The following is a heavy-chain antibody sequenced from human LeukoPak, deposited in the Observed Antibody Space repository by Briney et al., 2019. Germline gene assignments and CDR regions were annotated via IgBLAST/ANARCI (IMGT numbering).Heavy chain of an antibody. J-gene: IGHJ4*02. D-gene: IGHD3-22*01. CDR1: GYTFTGYY. CDR3: ATGVTMIVVAPFDY. Sequence: ASVKVSCKASGYTFTGYYMHWVRQAPGKGLEWMGGFDPEDGETIYAQKFQGRVTMTEDTSTDTAYMELSSLRSEDTAVYYCATGVTMIVVAPFDYWGQGTLVTVSS. V-gene: IGHV1-24*01. CDR2: FDPEDGET.